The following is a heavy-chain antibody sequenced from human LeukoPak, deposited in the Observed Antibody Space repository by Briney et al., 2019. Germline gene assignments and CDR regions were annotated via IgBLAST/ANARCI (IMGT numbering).Heavy chain of an antibody. J-gene: IGHJ4*02. CDR1: GFTFSGSA. D-gene: IGHD1-7*01. V-gene: IGHV3-73*01. Sequence: GGSLRLSCAASGFTFSGSAMHWVRQASGKGLEWVGRIRSKANSYATAYAASVKGRFTIPRDDSKNTAYLQMNSLKTEDTAVYYCARLYGNYQNYFDYWGQGTLVTVSS. CDR2: IRSKANSYAT. CDR3: ARLYGNYQNYFDY.